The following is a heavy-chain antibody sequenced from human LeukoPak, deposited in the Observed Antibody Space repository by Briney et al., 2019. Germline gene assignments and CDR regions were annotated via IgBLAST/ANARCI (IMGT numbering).Heavy chain of an antibody. J-gene: IGHJ4*02. CDR2: IIPIFGTA. CDR1: GGTFSSYA. CDR3: ARDYRYLWFGEHYFDY. D-gene: IGHD3-10*01. Sequence: SVKVSCKASGGTFSSYAISWVRQAPGQGLEWMGGIIPIFGTANYAQKFQGRVTITADKSTSTAYMELSSLRSEDTAVYYCARDYRYLWFGEHYFDYWGQGTLVTVSS. V-gene: IGHV1-69*06.